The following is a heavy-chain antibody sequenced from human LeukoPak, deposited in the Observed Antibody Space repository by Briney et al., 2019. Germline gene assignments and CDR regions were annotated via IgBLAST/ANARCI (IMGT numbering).Heavy chain of an antibody. Sequence: GGSLRLSCAASGFTFTSYAMSRVRQAPGKGLEWVSAISGSGGSTYYADSVKGRFTISRDNSKNTLYLQMNSLRAEDTAVYYCAKDPLAVAGRNYWGQGTLVTVS. D-gene: IGHD6-19*01. CDR3: AKDPLAVAGRNY. J-gene: IGHJ4*02. CDR1: GFTFTSYA. CDR2: ISGSGGST. V-gene: IGHV3-23*01.